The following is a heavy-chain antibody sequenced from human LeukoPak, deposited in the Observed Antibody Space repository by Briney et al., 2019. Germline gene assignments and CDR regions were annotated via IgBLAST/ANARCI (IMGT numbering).Heavy chain of an antibody. CDR1: GYTFTSYG. Sequence: GASVKVSCKASGYTFTSYGISWVRQAPGQGLEWMGWMNPNSGNTGYAQKFQGRVTITRNTSISTAYMELSSLRSEDTAVYYCARGTRLRSSYYFDYWGQGTLVTVSS. V-gene: IGHV1-8*03. CDR3: ARGTRLRSSYYFDY. D-gene: IGHD5-12*01. CDR2: MNPNSGNT. J-gene: IGHJ4*02.